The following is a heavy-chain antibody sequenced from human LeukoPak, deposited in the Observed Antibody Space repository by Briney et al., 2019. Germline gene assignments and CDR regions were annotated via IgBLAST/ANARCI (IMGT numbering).Heavy chain of an antibody. CDR3: AKARTVTTSHLGY. CDR1: GFTFSSYA. V-gene: IGHV3-30-3*01. J-gene: IGHJ4*02. CDR2: ISYDGSNK. Sequence: PGGSLRLSWAASGFTFSSYAMHWVRQAPGKGLEWVAVISYDGSNKYYADSVKGRFTISRDNSKNTLYLQMNSLRAEDTAVYYCAKARTVTTSHLGYWGQGTLVTVSS. D-gene: IGHD4-17*01.